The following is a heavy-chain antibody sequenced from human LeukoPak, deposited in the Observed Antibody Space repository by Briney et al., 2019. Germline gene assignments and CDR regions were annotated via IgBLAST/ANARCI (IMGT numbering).Heavy chain of an antibody. CDR2: IRYDGSNK. CDR1: GFTVSSYC. D-gene: IGHD3-9*01. J-gene: IGHJ4*02. Sequence: GGSLRLSCAASGFTVSSYCMHWVRQAPGKGLEWVAFIRYDGSNKYYSDSVERRFAISRDNYKNPLYLQMYSLRAEDTAVYYCAKGGLRYFDWFDIDYWGQGTLVTVSS. V-gene: IGHV3-30*02. CDR3: AKGGLRYFDWFDIDY.